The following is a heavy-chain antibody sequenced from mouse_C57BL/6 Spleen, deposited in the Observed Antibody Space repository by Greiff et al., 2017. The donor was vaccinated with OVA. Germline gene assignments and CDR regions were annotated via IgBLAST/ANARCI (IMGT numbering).Heavy chain of an antibody. J-gene: IGHJ2*01. Sequence: VQLQQPGAELVRPGSSVKLSCKASGYTFTSYWMHWVKQRPIQGLEWIGNIDPSDSETHYNQKFKDKATLTVDKSSSTAYMQLSSLTSEDSAVYYCARSPITTVVDPYFDYWGQGTTLTVSS. V-gene: IGHV1-52*01. D-gene: IGHD1-1*01. CDR3: ARSPITTVVDPYFDY. CDR2: IDPSDSET. CDR1: GYTFTSYW.